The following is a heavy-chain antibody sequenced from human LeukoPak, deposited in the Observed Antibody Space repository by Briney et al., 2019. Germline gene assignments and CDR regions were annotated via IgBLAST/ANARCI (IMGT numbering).Heavy chain of an antibody. V-gene: IGHV1-69*13. Sequence: ASVKVSCKASGGTFSIYGISWVRQAPGQGLEWMGEIIPIFGTANYAQKFQGRVMITADESTSTAYMELSSLRSEDTAVYCCARASEGYSGSGSWFDPWGQGTLVTVSS. CDR3: ARASEGYSGSGSWFDP. CDR1: GGTFSIYG. CDR2: IIPIFGTA. J-gene: IGHJ5*02. D-gene: IGHD3-10*01.